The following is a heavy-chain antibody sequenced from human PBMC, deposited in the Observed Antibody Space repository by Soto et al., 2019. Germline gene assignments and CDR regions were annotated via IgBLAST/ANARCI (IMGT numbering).Heavy chain of an antibody. V-gene: IGHV3-11*01. CDR1: GLTFRGYY. J-gene: IGHJ5*02. Sequence: WGSLGICCACSGLTFRGYYMCWIRQAPGKGLEWVSYISSSGSTTYYAASVKGRFTISRDNAKNSLYLQMTSLRAEDTAIYYCVRDKYSTYLNYFDPWGQGTMVTVSS. D-gene: IGHD1-7*01. CDR2: ISSSGSTT. CDR3: VRDKYSTYLNYFDP.